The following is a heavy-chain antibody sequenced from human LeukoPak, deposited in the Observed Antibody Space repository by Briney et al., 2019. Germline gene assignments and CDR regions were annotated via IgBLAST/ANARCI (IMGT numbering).Heavy chain of an antibody. V-gene: IGHV4-34*01. CDR3: ARRQRDHYRDYAQRGRGWFDP. CDR2: INHSGST. J-gene: IGHJ5*02. Sequence: PSETLSLTCAVYGGSFSGYYWSWIRQPPGKGLEWVGEINHSGSTNYNPSLKSRVTISVDTSKNQFSLKLSSVTAADTAVYYCARRQRDHYRDYAQRGRGWFDPWGQGTLVTVSS. CDR1: GGSFSGYY. D-gene: IGHD4-17*01.